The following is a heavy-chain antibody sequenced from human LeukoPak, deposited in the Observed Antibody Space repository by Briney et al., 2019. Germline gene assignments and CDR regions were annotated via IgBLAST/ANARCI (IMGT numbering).Heavy chain of an antibody. Sequence: GGSLRPSCAVSGFTFGEYDMSWVRQAPGKGLEWVSGVSGSGGSTYYADSVKGRFTISRDNSKNTLYLQMNSLRAEDTAVYYCAKDLDIVATITGNWGQGTLVTVSS. CDR2: VSGSGGST. V-gene: IGHV3-23*01. J-gene: IGHJ4*02. D-gene: IGHD5-12*01. CDR1: GFTFGEYD. CDR3: AKDLDIVATITGN.